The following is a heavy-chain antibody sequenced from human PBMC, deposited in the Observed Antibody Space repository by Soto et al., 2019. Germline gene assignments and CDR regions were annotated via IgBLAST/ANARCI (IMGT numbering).Heavy chain of an antibody. CDR3: ATHRSGRFLEWLPEGSLGY. D-gene: IGHD3-3*01. Sequence: GASVNVSCKASGYTFDTNGISWVRQATGQGLEWMGWISVYNGNTKYAQKFQGRVTMTTDTATNTAYMELSSLRSEDTAVYYCATHRSGRFLEWLPEGSLGYWGQGTLVTVSS. V-gene: IGHV1-18*01. CDR2: ISVYNGNT. J-gene: IGHJ4*02. CDR1: GYTFDTNG.